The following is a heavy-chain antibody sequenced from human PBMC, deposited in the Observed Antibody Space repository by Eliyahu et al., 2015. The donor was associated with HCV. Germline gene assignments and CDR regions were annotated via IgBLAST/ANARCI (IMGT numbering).Heavy chain of an antibody. CDR1: GYTFINYX. D-gene: IGHD3-16*01. V-gene: IGHV1-46*01. Sequence: QVQLVQSGAEVKEPGASMKLSCKASGYTFINYXIPWVRQAPGQGLEXMGVLYPTTXTXTPAQNFQGRXXMTMDTSTSTVYMELSSLRSDDTAVYYCLREDLGGTFDYWGQGALVIV. J-gene: IGHJ4*02. CDR2: LYPTTXTX. CDR3: LREDLGGTFDY.